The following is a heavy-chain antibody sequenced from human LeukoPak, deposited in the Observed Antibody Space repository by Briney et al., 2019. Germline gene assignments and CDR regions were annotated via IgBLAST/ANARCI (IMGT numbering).Heavy chain of an antibody. Sequence: GVSLRLSCAASGFTFSGHWMHWVRQAPGKGLVWVSRINSDGSSTSYADSVKGRFTISRDNAKNTLYLQMNSLRAEDTAVYYCARAGWTTVTTGITPCDYWGQGTLVTVSS. D-gene: IGHD4-17*01. J-gene: IGHJ4*02. CDR1: GFTFSGHW. V-gene: IGHV3-74*01. CDR3: ARAGWTTVTTGITPCDY. CDR2: INSDGSST.